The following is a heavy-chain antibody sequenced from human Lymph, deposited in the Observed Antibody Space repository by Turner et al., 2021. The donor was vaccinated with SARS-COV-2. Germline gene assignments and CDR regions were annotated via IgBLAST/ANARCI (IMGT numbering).Heavy chain of an antibody. J-gene: IGHJ4*02. D-gene: IGHD7-27*01. Sequence: EVQLVGSGGGVVRPGGSLRLSCAASGFTFDDYGMSWVRQGPGRGLEWVSNINWNGGSTGYADSGKGRSTISTDNAKNFLYLQVNSLRAEDTALYHCARGTGAADYWGQGTLVTVSS. CDR3: ARGTGAADY. CDR2: INWNGGST. CDR1: GFTFDDYG. V-gene: IGHV3-20*01.